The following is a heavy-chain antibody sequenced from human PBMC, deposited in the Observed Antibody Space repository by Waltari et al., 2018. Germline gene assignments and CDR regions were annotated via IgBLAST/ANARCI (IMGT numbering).Heavy chain of an antibody. CDR1: GYTFTGYY. J-gene: IGHJ4*02. CDR2: INPNSGGT. Sequence: QVQLVQSGAEVKKPGASVKVSCKASGYTFTGYYMHWVRQAPGQGLEWMGRINPNSGGTNYAQKFQGRVTMTRDTSISTAYMELSRLRSDDTAVYYCARERVDYYGSGSYYPFDYWGQGTLVTVSS. CDR3: ARERVDYYGSGSYYPFDY. D-gene: IGHD3-10*01. V-gene: IGHV1-2*06.